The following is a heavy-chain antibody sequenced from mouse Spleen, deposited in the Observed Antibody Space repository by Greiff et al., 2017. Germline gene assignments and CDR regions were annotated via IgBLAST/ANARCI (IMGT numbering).Heavy chain of an antibody. CDR3: ARQPIYYDYAYFDY. CDR1: GFTFSSYA. Sequence: EVQLVESGGGLVTLGGSLKLSCAASGFTFSSYAMSWVRQTPEKRLEWVATISSGGGNTYYPDSVKGRFTISRDNAKNTLYLQMSSLKSEDTAMYYCARQPIYYDYAYFDYWGQGTTLTVSA. D-gene: IGHD2-4*01. CDR2: ISSGGGNT. V-gene: IGHV5-9-3*01. J-gene: IGHJ2*01.